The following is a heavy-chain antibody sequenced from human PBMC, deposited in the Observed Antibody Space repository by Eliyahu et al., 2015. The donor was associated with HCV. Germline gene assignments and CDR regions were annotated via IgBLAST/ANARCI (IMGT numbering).Heavy chain of an antibody. CDR1: GFTFSPYW. Sequence: EVQLVESGGGLVQPGGXLXLSXTASGFTFSPYWMNWVRQAPGKGLEWVANIHQGGSEKNXVDSVKGRFTISRDNAKNSLYLHMTSLRAEDTAVYYCVREKGLAGPGVQMWLGKTSLYFDKWGQGALVTVSS. D-gene: IGHD6-19*01. CDR2: IHQGGSEK. CDR3: VREKGLAGPGVQMWLGKTSLYFDK. J-gene: IGHJ4*02. V-gene: IGHV3-7*03.